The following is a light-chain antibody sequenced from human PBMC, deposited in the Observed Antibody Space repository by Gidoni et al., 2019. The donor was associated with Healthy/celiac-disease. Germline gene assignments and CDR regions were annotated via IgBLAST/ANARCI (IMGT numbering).Light chain of an antibody. CDR1: QRISSY. V-gene: IGKV1-39*01. CDR2: AAS. CDR3: QQSYSTPHT. Sequence: DIQMTPSPSSLSASVGDRVTITCRASQRISSYLNWYQQKPGKAPKLLIYAASSLQSGVPSRFSGSGSGTDFTLTISSLQPEDFATYYCQQSYSTPHTFGQGTKLEIK. J-gene: IGKJ2*01.